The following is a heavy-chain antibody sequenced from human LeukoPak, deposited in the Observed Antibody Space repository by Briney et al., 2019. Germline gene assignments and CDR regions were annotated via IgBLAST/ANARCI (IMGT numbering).Heavy chain of an antibody. V-gene: IGHV3-7*05. CDR1: GFTFSSYA. Sequence: GGSLRLSCAASGFTFSSYAMTWVRQAPGKGLEWVAHINQDGSEKYYVDSVRGRFTISRDNAKNSLYLRMNSLRAEDTAVYYCARSGMAVAATPWDWGQGTLVTVSS. J-gene: IGHJ1*01. CDR2: INQDGSEK. D-gene: IGHD6-19*01. CDR3: ARSGMAVAATPWD.